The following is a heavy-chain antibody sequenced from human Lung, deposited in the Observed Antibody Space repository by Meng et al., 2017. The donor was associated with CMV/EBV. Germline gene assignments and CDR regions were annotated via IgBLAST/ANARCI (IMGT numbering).Heavy chain of an antibody. J-gene: IGHJ4*02. CDR1: GYTLTELS. V-gene: IGHV1-24*01. Sequence: ASVKVSCKVSGYTLTELSRHWVRQAPGQGLEWMGGFDPEDGETIYAQHFQGRVTMTADTSTDTAYMELSSLTSEDTAVYYCATGHYDSRGYYSRTLSYWGQGTLVTVSS. CDR2: FDPEDGET. D-gene: IGHD3-22*01. CDR3: ATGHYDSRGYYSRTLSY.